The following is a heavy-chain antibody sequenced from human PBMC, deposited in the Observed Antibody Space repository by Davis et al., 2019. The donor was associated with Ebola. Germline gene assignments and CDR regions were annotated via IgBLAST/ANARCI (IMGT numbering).Heavy chain of an antibody. Sequence: PGGSLRLSCAASGFTFSSYGMHWVRQAPGKGLVWVSRINSDGSSTSYADSVKGRFTISRDNAKNTLYLQMNSLRAEDTAVYYCARGFSRSGSYYNPFWGQGTLVTVSS. J-gene: IGHJ4*02. CDR2: INSDGSST. CDR1: GFTFSSYG. CDR3: ARGFSRSGSYYNPF. D-gene: IGHD3-10*01. V-gene: IGHV3-74*01.